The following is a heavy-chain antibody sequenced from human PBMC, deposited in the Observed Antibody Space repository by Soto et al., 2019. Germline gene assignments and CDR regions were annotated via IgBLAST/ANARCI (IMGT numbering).Heavy chain of an antibody. CDR3: ARVHKKWFDS. J-gene: IGHJ5*01. Sequence: GESLKISCKASGYNFTAFWINWVRQMPGKGLEWLGKIDPSDSYTNYSLSFEGHVTISTDNSITTAYLQWSSLRDSDTALYFCARVHKKWFDSWAQGTMVTVPQ. V-gene: IGHV5-10-1*01. CDR2: IDPSDSYT. CDR1: GYNFTAFW.